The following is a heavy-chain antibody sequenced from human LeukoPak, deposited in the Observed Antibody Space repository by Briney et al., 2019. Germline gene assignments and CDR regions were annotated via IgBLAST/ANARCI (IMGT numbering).Heavy chain of an antibody. D-gene: IGHD5-18*01. V-gene: IGHV4-30-4*07. CDR2: IYYSGST. J-gene: IGHJ4*02. Sequence: SQTLSLTCAVSGGSISSGGYSWSWIRQPPGKGLEWIGYIYYSGSTNYNPSLKSRVTISVDTSKNQFSLKLSSVTAADTAVYYCARMIQLWTTSHFDYWGQGTLVTVSS. CDR3: ARMIQLWTTSHFDY. CDR1: GGSISSGGYS.